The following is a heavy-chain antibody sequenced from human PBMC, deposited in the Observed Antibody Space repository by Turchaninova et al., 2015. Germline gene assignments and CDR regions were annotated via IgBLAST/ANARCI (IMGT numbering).Heavy chain of an antibody. CDR1: GYSFTFYW. CDR3: ARLTGDRLFDF. J-gene: IGHJ4*02. D-gene: IGHD2-8*02. CDR2: IYPVVSET. Sequence: EVQLAQSGAEVKKPGESLKISCKGSGYSFTFYWIAWVRQMPGQGLEYMGIIYPVVSETRHIPSFQGRVTFSAAKSISTAYLKGSSLRASDTAMYYCARLTGDRLFDFWGQGTLVTVSS. V-gene: IGHV5-51*01.